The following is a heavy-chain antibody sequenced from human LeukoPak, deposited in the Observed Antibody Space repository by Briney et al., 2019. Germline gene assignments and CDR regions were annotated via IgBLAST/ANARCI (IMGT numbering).Heavy chain of an antibody. V-gene: IGHV3-74*01. Sequence: GGSLRLSCAASGFTFSSYWLHWVRQAPGKGLVWVSRINRDGSSTSYADSVKGRFTISRDNAKNTLYLQMNSLRAEDTAMYYCARARNGSLDYWGQGTLVTVSS. CDR2: INRDGSST. CDR3: ARARNGSLDY. CDR1: GFTFSSYW. D-gene: IGHD6-19*01. J-gene: IGHJ4*02.